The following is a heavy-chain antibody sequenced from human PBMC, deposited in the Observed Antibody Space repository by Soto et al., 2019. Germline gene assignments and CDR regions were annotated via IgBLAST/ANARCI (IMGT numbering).Heavy chain of an antibody. CDR2: INHSGST. CDR3: ARTAAGYYYYYGMDV. CDR1: GGSFSGYY. D-gene: IGHD6-13*01. Sequence: QVQLQQWGAGLLKPSETLSLTCAVYGGSFSGYYWSWIRQPPGKGLEWIGEINHSGSTNYNPSLMRRVTISVDPSKTQFSLKLSSVTAADTAVYYCARTAAGYYYYYGMDVWGQGTTVTVSS. J-gene: IGHJ6*02. V-gene: IGHV4-34*01.